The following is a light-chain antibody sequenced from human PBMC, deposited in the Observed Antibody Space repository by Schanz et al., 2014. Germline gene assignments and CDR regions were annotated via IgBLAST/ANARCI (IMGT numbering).Light chain of an antibody. CDR3: HSYDTTLAGQV. V-gene: IGLV2-8*01. CDR1: SSDIGGYNF. Sequence: QSALTQPPSASGSPGQSVTISCTGTSSDIGGYNFVSWYQQHPGEAPKLMMYEVTKRPSGVPDRFSGSKSGTSASLVITGLQADDEADYFCHSYDTTLAGQVFGTGTKLTVL. CDR2: EVT. J-gene: IGLJ1*01.